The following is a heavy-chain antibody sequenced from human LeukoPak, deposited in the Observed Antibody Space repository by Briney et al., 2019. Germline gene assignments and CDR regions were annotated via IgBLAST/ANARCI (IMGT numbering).Heavy chain of an antibody. CDR3: ARDNTVMRYDY. Sequence: GASVKVSCEASGYTFTSYGISWVRQAPGQGLKWMGWISAYNGNTSYAQKLQGRVTMTTDTSTSTAYMELRSLRSDDTAVYYCARDNTVMRYDYWGQGTLVTVSS. V-gene: IGHV1-18*01. J-gene: IGHJ4*02. D-gene: IGHD4-17*01. CDR1: GYTFTSYG. CDR2: ISAYNGNT.